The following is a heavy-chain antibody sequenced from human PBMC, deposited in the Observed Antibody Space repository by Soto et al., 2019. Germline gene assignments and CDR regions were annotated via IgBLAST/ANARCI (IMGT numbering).Heavy chain of an antibody. J-gene: IGHJ4*02. V-gene: IGHV4-38-2*01. CDR2: IYHTGST. CDR1: GYSISIGYY. CDR3: ASCSGSYYEFDY. Sequence: SETLSLTCAVSGYSISIGYYCACIRQPPGKGLEWIGSIYHTGSTYYNPSLKSRVTMSVDTSKNRFSLKLSSVTAADTAMYYCASCSGSYYEFDYWGQGTLVTVSS. D-gene: IGHD1-26*01.